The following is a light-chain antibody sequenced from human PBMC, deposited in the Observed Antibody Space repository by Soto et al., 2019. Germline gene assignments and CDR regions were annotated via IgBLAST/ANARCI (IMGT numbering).Light chain of an antibody. V-gene: IGKV1-27*01. J-gene: IGKJ1*01. CDR1: QGISNY. CDR3: QNYKGAPWT. Sequence: DIQMTQPPSSLSASVGDRVTITCRASQGISNYLVWYQQKPGKVPKLLIYAASTLQSGVPSRFSGSGSGTDSPLTISSLQPEDVAAYYCQNYKGAPWTFGQGTKVEIK. CDR2: AAS.